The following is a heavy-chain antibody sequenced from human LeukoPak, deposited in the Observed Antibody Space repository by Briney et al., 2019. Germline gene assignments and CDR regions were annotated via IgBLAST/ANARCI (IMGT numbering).Heavy chain of an antibody. CDR2: ISRGSRTI. V-gene: IGHV3-48*01. J-gene: IGHJ4*02. CDR1: GFTFSDYS. D-gene: IGHD3-10*01. CDR3: ARDRDGAGSYYGFWPDFDY. Sequence: PGGSLRLSCTASGFTFSDYSMNWVRQAPGKGLEWVSNISRGSRTIYYSDSVKGRFTISRDNAKNSLYLQMNSLRAEDTAVYYCARDRDGAGSYYGFWPDFDYWGQGTLVTVSS.